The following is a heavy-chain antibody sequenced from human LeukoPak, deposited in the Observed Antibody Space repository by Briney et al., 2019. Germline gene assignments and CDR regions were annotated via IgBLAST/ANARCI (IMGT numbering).Heavy chain of an antibody. CDR3: TREDHSNYNY. CDR1: EFTFSIYA. Sequence: GGSLRLSCAASEFTFSIYAMGWVRQAPGKGLEWVSIISVTGGSTYYADSVKGRFTISRDNSKNTLFLQMNSLRAEDTAVYYCTREDHSNYNYWGQGTLVTVSS. CDR2: ISVTGGST. D-gene: IGHD4-11*01. V-gene: IGHV3-23*01. J-gene: IGHJ4*02.